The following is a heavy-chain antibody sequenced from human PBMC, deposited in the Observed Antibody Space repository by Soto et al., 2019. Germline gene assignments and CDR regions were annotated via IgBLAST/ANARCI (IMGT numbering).Heavy chain of an antibody. CDR1: GFTFSSYG. V-gene: IGHV3-33*01. J-gene: IGHJ3*02. Sequence: GGSLRLSCAASGFTFSSYGMHWVRQAPGKGLEWVAVIWYDGSNKYYADSVKGRFTISRDNSKNTLYLQMNSLRAEDTAVYYCARNTGEYNWNEYAFDIWGQGTMVTVSS. CDR2: IWYDGSNK. D-gene: IGHD1-20*01. CDR3: ARNTGEYNWNEYAFDI.